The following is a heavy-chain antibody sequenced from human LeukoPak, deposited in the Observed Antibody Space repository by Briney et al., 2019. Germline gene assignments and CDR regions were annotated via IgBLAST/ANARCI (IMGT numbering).Heavy chain of an antibody. CDR2: ISGSGGST. V-gene: IGHV3-23*01. J-gene: IGHJ4*02. D-gene: IGHD5-24*01. Sequence: PGGSLRLSCAASGFTFSSYAMSWVRQAPGKGLEWVPAISGSGGSTYYADSVKGRFTISRDNSKNTLYLQMNSLRAEDTAVYYCARWLQFSLDYWGQGTLVTVSS. CDR3: ARWLQFSLDY. CDR1: GFTFSSYA.